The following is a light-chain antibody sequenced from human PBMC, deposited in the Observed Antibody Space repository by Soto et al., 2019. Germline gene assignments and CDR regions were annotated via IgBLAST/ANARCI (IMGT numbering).Light chain of an antibody. V-gene: IGKV1-5*03. CDR2: KAS. Sequence: DIQMTQSPSTLSASVGDRVTITCRASQSISRWLAWYQQKPGKAPNLLIYKASTLKSGVPSRFSGGGSGTEFTLTISSLQHDDCGTYYFQQYNDRWTFGQGNKVEIK. J-gene: IGKJ1*01. CDR1: QSISRW. CDR3: QQYNDRWT.